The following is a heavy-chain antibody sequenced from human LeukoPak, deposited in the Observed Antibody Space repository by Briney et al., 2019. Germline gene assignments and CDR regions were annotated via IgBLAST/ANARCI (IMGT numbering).Heavy chain of an antibody. CDR3: VRDRGTYRPIDY. D-gene: IGHD1-26*01. CDR1: GFTFSIYS. Sequence: PGGSLRLSCVASGFTFSIYSMNWVRQAPGKGLEWVSSIGGSSSSLYYAESVKGRFTISRDNAQNSVYLQMNSLRAEDTAVYYCVRDRGTYRPIDYWGQGTLVTVSS. CDR2: IGGSSSSL. J-gene: IGHJ4*02. V-gene: IGHV3-21*04.